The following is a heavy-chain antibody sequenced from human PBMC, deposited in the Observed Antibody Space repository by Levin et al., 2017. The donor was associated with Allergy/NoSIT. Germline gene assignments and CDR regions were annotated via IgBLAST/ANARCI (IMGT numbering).Heavy chain of an antibody. Sequence: SGPTLVKPTQTLTLTCTFSGFSLSTSGVGVGWIRQPPGKALEWLALIYWDDDKRYSPSLKSRLTITKDTSKNQVVLTMNNMDHEDTATNYCENVEKYYDIMTGYPYYFDYWGQGTLVTVS. CDR1: GFSLSTSGVG. CDR3: ENVEKYYDIMTGYPYYFDY. J-gene: IGHJ4*02. CDR2: IYWDDDK. D-gene: IGHD3-9*01. V-gene: IGHV2-5*02.